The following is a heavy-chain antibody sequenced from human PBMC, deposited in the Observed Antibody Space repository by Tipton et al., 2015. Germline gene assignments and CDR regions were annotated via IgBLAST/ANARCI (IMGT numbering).Heavy chain of an antibody. CDR2: VYYSGST. CDR1: GVSVSSASYY. V-gene: IGHV4-61*01. D-gene: IGHD2-15*01. CDR3: ARVGSCSGDSCYYNWFDP. J-gene: IGHJ5*02. Sequence: LSLTCTVSGVSVSSASYYWSWIRQPPGEALEWIAYVYYSGSTQYKPSLKSRLTITADMYKNQFSLRLTSVTAAETAVYFCARVGSCSGDSCYYNWFDPWGQGTLVTDSS.